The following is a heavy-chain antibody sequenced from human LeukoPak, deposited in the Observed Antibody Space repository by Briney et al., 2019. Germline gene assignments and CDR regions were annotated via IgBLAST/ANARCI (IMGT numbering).Heavy chain of an antibody. CDR3: TRAPYSNYVNLDY. CDR1: EFTFGDYA. V-gene: IGHV3-49*04. J-gene: IGHJ4*02. Sequence: PGGSLRLSCTASEFTFGDYAMTWVRQAPGKGLEWVGSIRSKAFGGTTEYAASVKGRFTISRDDSKSIAYLQMNSLKTEDTAVYYCTRAPYSNYVNLDYWGQGTLVTVSS. CDR2: IRSKAFGGTT. D-gene: IGHD4-11*01.